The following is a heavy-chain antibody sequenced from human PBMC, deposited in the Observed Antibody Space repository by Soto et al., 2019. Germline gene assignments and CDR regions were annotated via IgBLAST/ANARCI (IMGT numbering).Heavy chain of an antibody. J-gene: IGHJ4*02. D-gene: IGHD5-12*01. CDR3: ARVSGMGGYSGYDHFVY. Sequence: QVQLQESGPGLVKPSQTLSLTCTVSGGSISSGDYYWSWIRQPPGKGLEWIGYIYYSGSTYYNPSLKSPVTISVDTSKSQFSLKLSSVSAADTAVYYCARVSGMGGYSGYDHFVYWGQGTLVTVSA. CDR2: IYYSGST. V-gene: IGHV4-30-4*01. CDR1: GGSISSGDYY.